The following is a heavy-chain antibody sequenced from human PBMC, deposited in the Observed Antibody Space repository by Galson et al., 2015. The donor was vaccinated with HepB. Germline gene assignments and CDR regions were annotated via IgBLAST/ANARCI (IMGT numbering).Heavy chain of an antibody. D-gene: IGHD2-2*01. V-gene: IGHV4-30-2*01. CDR3: ARAVGCSSTRCSYNWFDP. CDR1: GGSISSGGYS. CDR2: IYHSGST. J-gene: IGHJ5*02. Sequence: QLQLQESGSGLVKPSQTLSLTCAVSGGSISSGGYSWSWIRQPPGKGLEWIGYIYHSGSTYYNPSLKSLVTISVDRSKSQVSLKLCSVTAADTAVYYCARAVGCSSTRCSYNWFDPWGQGTLVTVSS.